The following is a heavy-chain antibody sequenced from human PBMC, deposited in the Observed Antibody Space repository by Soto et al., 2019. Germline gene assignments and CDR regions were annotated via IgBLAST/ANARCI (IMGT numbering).Heavy chain of an antibody. Sequence: QFTLKESGPTLVKPTQTLTLTCTFSGFSLSTVGLGVGWIRRPPGKALEWLALIHEDRDQRYSPLLKGRHTIPKGASNNKVVLPMTNLSPVDTGTYFCALRGDGNSFYYFDPWGQGIRVTVSS. CDR2: IHEDRDQ. CDR3: ALRGDGNSFYYFDP. V-gene: IGHV2-5*02. CDR1: GFSLSTVGLG. J-gene: IGHJ4*02. D-gene: IGHD2-15*01.